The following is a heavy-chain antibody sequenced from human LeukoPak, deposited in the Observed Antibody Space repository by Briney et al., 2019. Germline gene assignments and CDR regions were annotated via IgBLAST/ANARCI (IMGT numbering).Heavy chain of an antibody. CDR3: ARRNYDSGNIDS. CDR2: IYSNGHI. CDR1: SDSISSSSYL. D-gene: IGHD3-10*01. Sequence: SETLSLTCSVSSDSISSSSYLWVWVRQPPGKGLEWIGDIYSNGHISYNPSLKSRAAISVDTSKNQFSLNLSSVTAADTAVYYCARRNYDSGNIDSWGQGTLVTVSS. J-gene: IGHJ4*02. V-gene: IGHV4-39*01.